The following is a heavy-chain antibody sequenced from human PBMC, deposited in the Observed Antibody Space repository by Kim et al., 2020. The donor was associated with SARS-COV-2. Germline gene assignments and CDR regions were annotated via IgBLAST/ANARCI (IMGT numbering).Heavy chain of an antibody. Sequence: SETLSLTCTVSGGSISSGGYYWSWIRQHPGKGLEWIGYIYYSGSTYYNPSLKSRVTISVDTSKNQFSLKLSSVTAADTAVYYCARQYVNALYHYYYGMDVWGQGTTVTVSS. J-gene: IGHJ6*02. D-gene: IGHD3-16*01. CDR1: GGSISSGGYY. CDR3: ARQYVNALYHYYYGMDV. CDR2: IYYSGST. V-gene: IGHV4-31*03.